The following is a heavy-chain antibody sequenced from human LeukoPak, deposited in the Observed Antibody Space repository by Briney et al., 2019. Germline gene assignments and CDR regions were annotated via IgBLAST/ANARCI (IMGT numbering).Heavy chain of an antibody. CDR1: GFTFSSYG. J-gene: IGHJ4*02. CDR3: AKDRSSSWYGDYFDY. CDR2: IRYDGSNK. Sequence: PGGSLRLSCAASGFTFSSYGMHWVRQAPGEGLEWVAFIRYDGSNKYYADSVKGRFTISRDNSKNTLYLQMNSLRAEDTAVYYCAKDRSSSWYGDYFDYWGQGTLVTVSS. V-gene: IGHV3-30*02. D-gene: IGHD6-13*01.